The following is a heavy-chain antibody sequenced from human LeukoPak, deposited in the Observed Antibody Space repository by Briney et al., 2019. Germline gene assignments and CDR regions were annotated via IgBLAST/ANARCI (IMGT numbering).Heavy chain of an antibody. Sequence: GESLKISCAASGFTFSSYSMNWVRQAPGRGLEWVSSISSSSNYIYYVDSVKGRFTISRDNAKNSLFLQMNSLRAEDTAVYFCARSKPWGYCSGGSCYPTYYYYYYMDVWGKGTTVTVSS. V-gene: IGHV3-21*01. D-gene: IGHD2-15*01. CDR2: ISSSSNYI. CDR1: GFTFSSYS. J-gene: IGHJ6*03. CDR3: ARSKPWGYCSGGSCYPTYYYYYYMDV.